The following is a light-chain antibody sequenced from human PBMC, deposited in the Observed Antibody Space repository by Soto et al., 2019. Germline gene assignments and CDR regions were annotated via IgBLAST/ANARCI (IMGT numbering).Light chain of an antibody. CDR1: SSDVGGYNY. CDR2: DVS. Sequence: QSALTQPASVSGSPGQSITISCTGTSSDVGGYNYVSWYQQHPGKAPKLMIYDVSNRPSGVSNRFSGSKSGNTASLTLSGLQAEDEADYYCSSYTSSSTLGNWVFGGGTKLTVL. CDR3: SSYTSSSTLGNWV. J-gene: IGLJ3*02. V-gene: IGLV2-14*01.